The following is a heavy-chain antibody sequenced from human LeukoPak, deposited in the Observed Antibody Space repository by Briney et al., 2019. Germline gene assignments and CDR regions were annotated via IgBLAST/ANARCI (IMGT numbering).Heavy chain of an antibody. CDR2: INHSGST. V-gene: IGHV4-34*01. CDR3: ARGRYDGGPYSSSWYRERPAGPFDY. Sequence: SETLSLTCTVYGGSFSGYYWSWIRQPPGKGLEWLGEINHSGSTNYNPSLKSRVTRSVDTSKNQFSLKLSSVTAADTAVYYCARGRYDGGPYSSSWYRERPAGPFDYWGQGTLVTVSS. J-gene: IGHJ4*02. CDR1: GGSFSGYY. D-gene: IGHD6-13*01.